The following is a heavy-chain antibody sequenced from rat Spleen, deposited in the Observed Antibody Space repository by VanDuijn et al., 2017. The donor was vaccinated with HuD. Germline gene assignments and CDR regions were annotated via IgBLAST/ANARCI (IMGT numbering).Heavy chain of an antibody. J-gene: IGHJ2*01. CDR1: GFAYNNYY. CDR2: ITHTDGTT. Sequence: EVKLVEFGGGLVQPGGSMKLSCAASGFAYNNYYMAWIRQAPGKGLDWIASITHTDGTTYYPDSVKGRFTISRDNAKSTLYLQMDSLRSEDTATYYCTRENWKPDYWGQGVMVTVSS. CDR3: TRENWKPDY. D-gene: IGHD4-2*01. V-gene: IGHV5-31*01.